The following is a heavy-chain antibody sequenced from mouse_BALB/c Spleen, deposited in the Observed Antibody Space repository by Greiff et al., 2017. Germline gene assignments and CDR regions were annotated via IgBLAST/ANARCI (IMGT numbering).Heavy chain of an antibody. CDR1: GFTFTDYY. CDR3: ARDMDYGYYYAMDY. J-gene: IGHJ4*01. CDR2: IRNKANGYTT. V-gene: IGHV7-3*02. Sequence: DVHLVESGGGLVQPGGSLRLSCATSGFTFTDYYMSWVRQPPGKALEWLGFIRNKANGYTTEYSASVKGRFTISRDNSQSILYLQMNTLRAEDSATYYCARDMDYGYYYAMDYWGQGTSVTVSS. D-gene: IGHD1-2*01.